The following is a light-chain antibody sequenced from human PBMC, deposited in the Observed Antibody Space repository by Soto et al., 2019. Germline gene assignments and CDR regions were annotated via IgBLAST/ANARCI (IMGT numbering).Light chain of an antibody. CDR3: SSYTSSSTYV. CDR2: EVT. Sequence: QYALTQPASVSGSPGQAITISCTGTSSDVGGYDYVSWYQQHPGKAPKLMISEVTNRPSGVSNRFSGSKSGNTASLTISGLQAEDEAEYYCSSYTSSSTYVFGKGTKLTVL. J-gene: IGLJ1*01. V-gene: IGLV2-14*01. CDR1: SSDVGGYDY.